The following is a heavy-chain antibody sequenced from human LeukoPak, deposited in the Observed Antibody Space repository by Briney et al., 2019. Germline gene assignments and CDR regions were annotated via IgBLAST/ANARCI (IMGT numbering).Heavy chain of an antibody. J-gene: IGHJ4*02. CDR3: VRDWGGSSAI. V-gene: IGHV1-3*04. CDR2: INTGTGNT. D-gene: IGHD2-21*01. CDR1: GYKFTDYA. Sequence: ASVKVSCKASGYKFTDYAIYWVRQAPGQRFEWMGCINTGTGNTAYSQNLQGRVTITRDTSASTAHMELSSLTSEDTAVYYCVRDWGGSSAIRGQGTLVTVSS.